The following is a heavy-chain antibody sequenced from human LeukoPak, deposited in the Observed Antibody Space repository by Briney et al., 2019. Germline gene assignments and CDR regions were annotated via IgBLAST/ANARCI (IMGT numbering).Heavy chain of an antibody. Sequence: SETQSLTCTVSGGSITSSSYYWGWIRQPPGKGLEWIASLYYSVSTYYNPSLKSRVTISVDTSKNQFSLKLSSVTAADTAVYYCARVGSPSRNYYYSYYMDVWGKGTTVTVSS. V-gene: IGHV4-39*07. J-gene: IGHJ6*03. D-gene: IGHD1-26*01. CDR3: ARVGSPSRNYYYSYYMDV. CDR2: LYYSVST. CDR1: GGSITSSSYY.